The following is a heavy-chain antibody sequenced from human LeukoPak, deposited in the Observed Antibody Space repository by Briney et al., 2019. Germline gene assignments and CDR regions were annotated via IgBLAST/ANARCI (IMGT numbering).Heavy chain of an antibody. CDR1: GYTFTGYY. V-gene: IGHV1-2*02. CDR3: ARDGDYGSGSYENWFDP. J-gene: IGHJ5*02. D-gene: IGHD3-10*01. CDR2: INPNSGGT. Sequence: ASVKVSCKASGYTFTGYYMHWVRQAPGQGLEWMGWINPNSGGTNYAQKFQGRVTMTRDTSISTAYMELSRLRSDDTAVYYCARDGDYGSGSYENWFDPWGQGTLVTVSS.